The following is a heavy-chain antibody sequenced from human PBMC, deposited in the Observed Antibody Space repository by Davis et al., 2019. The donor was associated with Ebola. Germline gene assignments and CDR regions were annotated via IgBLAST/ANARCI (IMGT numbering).Heavy chain of an antibody. CDR2: FSSTSYYI. J-gene: IGHJ3*01. CDR1: GFTFSTYS. V-gene: IGHV3-21*04. CDR3: AKDNRNIWSEV. Sequence: GESLKISCAASGFTFSTYSINWVRQAPAKGLEWVSSFSSTSYYIYYADSLKGRFTISRDNAKNSLYLQMNGLRVEDTAIYYCAKDNRNIWSEVWGQGTMVTVSS. D-gene: IGHD2/OR15-2a*01.